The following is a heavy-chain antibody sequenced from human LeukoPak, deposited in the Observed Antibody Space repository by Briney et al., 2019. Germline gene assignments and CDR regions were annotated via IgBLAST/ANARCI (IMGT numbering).Heavy chain of an antibody. Sequence: GGSLRLSCAASGFTFSSYGMSWVRQAPGKGLEWVSAISGSGGSTYYADSVKGRFTISRDNSKNTLYLQMNSLRAEDTAVYDCAKGDDYGDYGSDYWGQGTLVTVSS. CDR1: GFTFSSYG. D-gene: IGHD4-17*01. V-gene: IGHV3-23*01. CDR2: ISGSGGST. J-gene: IGHJ4*02. CDR3: AKGDDYGDYGSDY.